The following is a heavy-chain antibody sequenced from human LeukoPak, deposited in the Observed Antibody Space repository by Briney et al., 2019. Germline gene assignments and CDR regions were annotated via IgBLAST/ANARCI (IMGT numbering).Heavy chain of an antibody. CDR2: INHSGGT. CDR1: GGSFSDYS. D-gene: IGHD5-18*01. V-gene: IGHV4-34*01. CDR3: ARVGYSYSINYWSRTGLGAYATKYYYYMDV. J-gene: IGHJ6*03. Sequence: PSETLSLTCAVYGGSFSDYSWTWIRQPPGKGLEWIGEINHSGGTNHNPSLLSRVIMSVDTSKNQISLKVSSVTAADTAVYYCARVGYSYSINYWSRTGLGAYATKYYYYMDVWGKGTTVTVSS.